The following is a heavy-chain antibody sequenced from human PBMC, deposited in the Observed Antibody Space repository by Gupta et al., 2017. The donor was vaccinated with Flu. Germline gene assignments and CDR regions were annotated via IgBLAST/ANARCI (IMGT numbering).Heavy chain of an antibody. CDR3: AKDFVVHGGVVDY. D-gene: IGHD3-3*01. V-gene: IGHV3-23*01. CDR2: ISGSGGST. Sequence: EVQLLESGGGLVQPGGSLRLSCAASGFPFSSYAMSWVRPAPGKGLEWVSAISGSGGSTYYADSVKGRFTISRDNSKNTLYLQMNSLRAEDTAVYYCAKDFVVHGGVVDYWGQGTLVTVSS. CDR1: GFPFSSYA. J-gene: IGHJ4*02.